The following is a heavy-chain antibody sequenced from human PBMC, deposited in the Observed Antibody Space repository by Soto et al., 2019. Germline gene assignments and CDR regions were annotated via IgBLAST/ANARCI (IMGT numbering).Heavy chain of an antibody. V-gene: IGHV3-23*01. CDR1: GFTFSSYA. CDR2: ISGSASST. Sequence: GGSLRLSCAASGFTFSSYAMAWVRQAPGKGLDWVSAISGSASSTYYAASVKGRFTISRDNSKNTLYLQMNSLRAEDTAVYYCAKGLATFYYYGMDVWGQGTTVTVSS. D-gene: IGHD3-9*01. J-gene: IGHJ6*02. CDR3: AKGLATFYYYGMDV.